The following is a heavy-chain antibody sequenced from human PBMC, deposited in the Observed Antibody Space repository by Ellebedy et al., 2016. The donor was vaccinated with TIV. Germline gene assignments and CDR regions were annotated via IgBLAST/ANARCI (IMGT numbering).Heavy chain of an antibody. CDR1: GFTFSDYY. CDR2: ISRSSSYT. CDR3: ARASRVTDY. J-gene: IGHJ4*02. D-gene: IGHD4-23*01. V-gene: IGHV3-11*06. Sequence: GESLKISCAASGFTFSDYYVSWIRQAPGKGLEWVSFISRSSSYTTYVDSVKGRFTVSRDDAKTLLYLQMNSLRADDTAVYYCARASRVTDYWGQGTLVTVSS.